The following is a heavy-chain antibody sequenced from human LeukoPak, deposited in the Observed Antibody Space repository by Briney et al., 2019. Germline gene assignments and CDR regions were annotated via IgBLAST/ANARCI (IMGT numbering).Heavy chain of an antibody. V-gene: IGHV1-18*01. Sequence: ASVKVTCKASGYTFTSYGICWVRQAPGQGLQWMGRISAYNGNTNYAQKLQGRVTMTTDTSTSTAYMELRSLRSDDTAVYYCARGGSGWSLDYWGQGTLVSVSS. CDR2: ISAYNGNT. J-gene: IGHJ4*02. CDR1: GYTFTSYG. D-gene: IGHD6-19*01. CDR3: ARGGSGWSLDY.